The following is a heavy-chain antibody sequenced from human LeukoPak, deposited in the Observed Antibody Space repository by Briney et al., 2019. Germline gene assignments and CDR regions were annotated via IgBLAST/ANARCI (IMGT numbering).Heavy chain of an antibody. D-gene: IGHD6-13*01. CDR2: IYSGGTT. V-gene: IGHV3-66*04. Sequence: GGSLRLSCAASGITVSNSYMSWVRQAPGKGLEWVSIIYSGGTTYYADSVKGRFSIFRDNSKNTVFLQMNSVRAEDTAIYYCTTLQGTSWLAYWGQGTLVTVSS. CDR3: TTLQGTSWLAY. J-gene: IGHJ4*02. CDR1: GITVSNSY.